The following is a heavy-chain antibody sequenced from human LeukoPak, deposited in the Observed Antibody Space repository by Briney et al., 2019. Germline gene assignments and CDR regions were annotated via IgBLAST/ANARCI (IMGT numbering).Heavy chain of an antibody. D-gene: IGHD3-10*01. Sequence: GGSLRLSCAASGFTFTNYWMNWVRQAPGKGLEWVANIKQDGSEKYYVDSVKGRFTISRDNAKNSLYLQLNSLRAEDTAVYYRARDQITMLRGVTIKDYYYYYMDVWGKGTSVTVSS. V-gene: IGHV3-7*01. CDR3: ARDQITMLRGVTIKDYYYYYMDV. CDR2: IKQDGSEK. CDR1: GFTFTNYW. J-gene: IGHJ6*03.